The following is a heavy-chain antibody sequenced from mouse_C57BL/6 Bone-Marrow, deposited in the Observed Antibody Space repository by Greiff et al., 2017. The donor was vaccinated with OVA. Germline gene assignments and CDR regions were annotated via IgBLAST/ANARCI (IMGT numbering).Heavy chain of an antibody. Sequence: EVKLEESGGGLVQPGGSMKLSCAASGFTFSDAWMDWVRQSPEKGLEWVADIRNKANNHATYYAESVKGRFTISRDDSKSSVYLQMNSLRAEDTGIYYCTPSYGSRFDYWGQGTTLTVSS. CDR2: IRNKANNHAT. CDR1: GFTFSDAW. D-gene: IGHD1-1*01. V-gene: IGHV6-6*01. CDR3: TPSYGSRFDY. J-gene: IGHJ2*01.